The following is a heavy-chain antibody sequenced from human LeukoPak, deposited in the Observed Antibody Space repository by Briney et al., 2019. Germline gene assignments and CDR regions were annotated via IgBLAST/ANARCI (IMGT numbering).Heavy chain of an antibody. D-gene: IGHD3-10*01. V-gene: IGHV3-53*05. CDR1: GFTVSSNY. CDR2: IYSGGST. CDR3: AKASYYYGSGSKYYYYYYYMDV. J-gene: IGHJ6*03. Sequence: GGSLRLSCAASGFTVSSNYMSWVRQAPGKGLEWVSVIYSGGSTYYADSVKGRFTISRDNSKNTLYLQMNSLRAEDTAVYYCAKASYYYGSGSKYYYYYYYMDVWGKGTTVTVSS.